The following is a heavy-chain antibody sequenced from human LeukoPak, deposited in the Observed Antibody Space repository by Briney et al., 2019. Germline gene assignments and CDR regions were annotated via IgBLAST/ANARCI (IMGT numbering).Heavy chain of an antibody. CDR3: AGESYDSSGYPPLTGY. CDR2: ISYDGSNK. V-gene: IGHV3-30-3*01. CDR1: GFTFSSYA. D-gene: IGHD3-22*01. Sequence: GRSLRLSCAASGFTFSSYAMHWVCQAPGKGLEWVAVISYDGSNKYYADSVKGRFTISRDNSKNTLYLQMNSLRAEDTAVYYCAGESYDSSGYPPLTGYWGQGTLVTVSS. J-gene: IGHJ4*02.